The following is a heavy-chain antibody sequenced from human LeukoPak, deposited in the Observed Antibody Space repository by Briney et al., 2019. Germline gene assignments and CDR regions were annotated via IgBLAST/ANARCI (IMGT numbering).Heavy chain of an antibody. CDR2: IKKDGREK. V-gene: IGHV3-7*01. J-gene: IGHJ5*02. D-gene: IGHD4-17*01. CDR3: AGEVYGDSMPGVGWFDP. Sequence: GGSLRLSCAASGFTFSRYWMSWVRQAPGKGLEWVANIKKDGREKYYVDSVEGRFTISRDNAENSLYLQMNSLRGDDMAVYYCAGEVYGDSMPGVGWFDPWGQGSLVVVAS. CDR1: GFTFSRYW.